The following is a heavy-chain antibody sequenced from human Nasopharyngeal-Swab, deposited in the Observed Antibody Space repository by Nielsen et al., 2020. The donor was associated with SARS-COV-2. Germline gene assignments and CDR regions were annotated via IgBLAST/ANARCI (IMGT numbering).Heavy chain of an antibody. D-gene: IGHD2-21*01. CDR1: GFTFSRHW. CDR2: TDENARTT. CDR3: ARDVAGADSA. J-gene: IGHJ5*02. Sequence: GESLKISCAASGFTFSRHWMHWVRQAPGKGLVWVSRTDENARTTNYADSVKGRFTISRDNAKNTLYLQMNSLRVEDTGLYYCARDVAGADSAWGQGTLVTVSS. V-gene: IGHV3-74*01.